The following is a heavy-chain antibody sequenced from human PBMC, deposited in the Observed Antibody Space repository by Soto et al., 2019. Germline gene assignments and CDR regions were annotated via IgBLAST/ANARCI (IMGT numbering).Heavy chain of an antibody. J-gene: IGHJ6*02. Sequence: SETLSLTCTVSSGCITRCSYYWGRISHPPGQGMEWIGYMYNTGSTVYNPSFKSRVTISVDTSKSQLSLRLNSVTAADTAVYYCARDLWGYCGTDCYPLDVWGQGTTVTVSS. V-gene: IGHV4-61*01. CDR2: MYNTGST. D-gene: IGHD2-21*02. CDR3: ARDLWGYCGTDCYPLDV. CDR1: SGCITRCSYY.